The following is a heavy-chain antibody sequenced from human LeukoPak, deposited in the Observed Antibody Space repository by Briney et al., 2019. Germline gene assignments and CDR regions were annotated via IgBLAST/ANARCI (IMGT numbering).Heavy chain of an antibody. D-gene: IGHD3-10*01. CDR2: IYYSGST. CDR3: ARGCYYGSGSIHFDY. CDR1: GGSISSGGYY. J-gene: IGHJ4*02. Sequence: SQTLSLTCTVSGGSISSGGYYWCWIRQHPGKGLEWIGYIYYSGSTYYNPSLKSRVTISVDTSKNQFSLKLSSVTAADTAVYYCARGCYYGSGSIHFDYWGQGTLVTVSS. V-gene: IGHV4-31*03.